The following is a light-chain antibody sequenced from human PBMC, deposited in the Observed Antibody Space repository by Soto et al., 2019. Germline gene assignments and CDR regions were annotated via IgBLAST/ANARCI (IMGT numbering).Light chain of an antibody. CDR3: QQYSNWPSWT. CDR2: DAS. CDR1: QSISRW. Sequence: DIQMTQSPSSLSASVGDRFTITCRASQSISRWLAWYQQKPGKAPKLLIYDASSLESGVPSRFSGSGSATEFTLTISSLQSEDFAVYYCQQYSNWPSWTFGQGTKVDIK. J-gene: IGKJ1*01. V-gene: IGKV1-5*01.